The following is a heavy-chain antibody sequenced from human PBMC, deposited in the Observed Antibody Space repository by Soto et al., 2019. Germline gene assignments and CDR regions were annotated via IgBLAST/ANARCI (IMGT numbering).Heavy chain of an antibody. J-gene: IGHJ4*02. D-gene: IGHD1-7*01. V-gene: IGHV1-69*01. CDR1: RGTFSSYA. CDR2: IIPIFGSA. CDR3: ARDGPHLELYFDS. Sequence: QVQLVQSGAEVKKPGSSVKVSCKASRGTFSSYAISWVRQAPGQGLEWMGGIIPIFGSANYAQKFKGTVTITADESTSTAYMELRSLRSEDTAMYYRARDGPHLELYFDSWGQGTLVTVSS.